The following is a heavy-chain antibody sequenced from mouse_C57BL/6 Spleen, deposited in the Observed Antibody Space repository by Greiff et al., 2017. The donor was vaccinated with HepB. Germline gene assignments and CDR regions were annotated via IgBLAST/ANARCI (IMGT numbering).Heavy chain of an antibody. CDR3: ARSDYRGAYAMDY. CDR1: GYTFTSYW. Sequence: QVQLQQPGAELVKPGASVKLSCKASGYTFTSYWMHWVKQRPGGGLEWIGRIDPNSGGTKYNEKFKSKATLTVDKPSSTAYMRLSSLTSEDSAVYNGARSDYRGAYAMDYWGQGTSVTVSA. CDR2: IDPNSGGT. J-gene: IGHJ4*01. V-gene: IGHV1-72*01. D-gene: IGHD2-14*01.